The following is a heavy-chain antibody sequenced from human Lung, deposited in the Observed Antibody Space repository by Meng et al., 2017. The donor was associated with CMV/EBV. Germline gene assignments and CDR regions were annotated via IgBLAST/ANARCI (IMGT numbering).Heavy chain of an antibody. Sequence: SQTLSLTXAISGDSVSSNSGTWNWIRQSPSRGLEWLGRTYYRSKWYNDYVVSVKSRITINPDTSKTQFSLQLDSVTPEDTAVYYCARVLLAPTYGFDIWGQGXMVTVSS. D-gene: IGHD3-3*02. CDR1: GDSVSSNSGT. CDR2: TYYRSKWYN. V-gene: IGHV6-1*01. J-gene: IGHJ3*02. CDR3: ARVLLAPTYGFDI.